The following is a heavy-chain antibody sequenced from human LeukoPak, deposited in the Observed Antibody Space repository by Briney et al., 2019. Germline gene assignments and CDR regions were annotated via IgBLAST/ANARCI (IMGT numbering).Heavy chain of an antibody. Sequence: PSQTLSLTCAVSGGSISSGGYSWSWIRQPPGKGLEWIGYIYHSGSTYYNPSLKSRVTISVDRSKNQFSLKLSSVTAADTAVYYCAGGGSGYDYGTFDYWGQGTLVTVSS. CDR1: GGSISSGGYS. CDR2: IYHSGST. J-gene: IGHJ4*02. V-gene: IGHV4-30-2*01. D-gene: IGHD5-12*01. CDR3: AGGGSGYDYGTFDY.